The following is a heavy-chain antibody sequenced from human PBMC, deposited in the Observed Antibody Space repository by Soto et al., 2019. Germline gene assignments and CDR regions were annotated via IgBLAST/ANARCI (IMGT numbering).Heavy chain of an antibody. V-gene: IGHV1-69*01. CDR2: IIPIFGTA. Sequence: QVQLVQSGAEVKKPGSSVKVSCKASGGTFSSYAIGWVRQAPGQGLEWMGGIIPIFGTANYAQKFQGRVTITADESTSTAYMELSSLRSEDTAVYYCARGSDYVWGSYRYSRAWYFDLWGRGTLVTVSS. J-gene: IGHJ2*01. D-gene: IGHD3-16*02. CDR3: ARGSDYVWGSYRYSRAWYFDL. CDR1: GGTFSSYA.